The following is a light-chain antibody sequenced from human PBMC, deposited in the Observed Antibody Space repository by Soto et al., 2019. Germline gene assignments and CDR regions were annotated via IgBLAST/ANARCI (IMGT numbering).Light chain of an antibody. V-gene: IGKV3-20*01. Sequence: EIVLTQSPGTLSLSPGERATLSCRASQSVSSSYLAWYQQKPGQAPRLLIYGASSRATGIPDRFSGSGSGTDFTLTISRLEPEHFAVYYCQQYGSSRKFGQGTKVEIK. CDR3: QQYGSSRK. CDR2: GAS. J-gene: IGKJ1*01. CDR1: QSVSSSY.